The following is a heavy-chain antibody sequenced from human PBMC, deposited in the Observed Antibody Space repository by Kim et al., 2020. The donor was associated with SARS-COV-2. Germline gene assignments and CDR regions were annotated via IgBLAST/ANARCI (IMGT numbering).Heavy chain of an antibody. Sequence: ASVKVSCKASGYTFTSYAMNWVRQAPGQGLEWMGWINTNTGNPTYAQGFTGRFVFSLDTSVSTAYLQISSLKAEDTAVYYCARDPMVRGVRGYYYYGMDVWGQGTTVTVSS. CDR1: GYTFTSYA. D-gene: IGHD3-10*01. V-gene: IGHV7-4-1*02. CDR3: ARDPMVRGVRGYYYYGMDV. J-gene: IGHJ6*02. CDR2: INTNTGNP.